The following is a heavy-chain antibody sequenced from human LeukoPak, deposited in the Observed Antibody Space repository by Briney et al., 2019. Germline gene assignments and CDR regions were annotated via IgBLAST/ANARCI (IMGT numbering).Heavy chain of an antibody. V-gene: IGHV1-2*02. CDR1: GYIFISDY. Sequence: ASVKVSCKASGYIFISDYMYWVRQAPGQGLEWMGWINSKSGDTKSAQKFQGRVTMTRDTSISTAYMELTSLRSDNTAIYYCARSKWQLLAVFDYWGQGTLVTVSS. J-gene: IGHJ4*02. CDR3: ARSKWQLLAVFDY. CDR2: INSKSGDT. D-gene: IGHD2-15*01.